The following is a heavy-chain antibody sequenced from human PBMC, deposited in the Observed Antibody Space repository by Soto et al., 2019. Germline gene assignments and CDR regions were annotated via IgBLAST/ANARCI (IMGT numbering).Heavy chain of an antibody. CDR2: IYYSGST. V-gene: IGHV4-4*02. CDR1: GGSISSNNW. Sequence: PSETLSLTCAVSGGSISSNNWWGWVRQPPGKGLEWIGEIYYSGSTNYNPSLKSRVTISVDKSKKQFSLKLTSVTAADTAVYYCAREYYYDNRGYFDYWGQGTLVTVS. CDR3: AREYYYDNRGYFDY. D-gene: IGHD3-22*01. J-gene: IGHJ4*02.